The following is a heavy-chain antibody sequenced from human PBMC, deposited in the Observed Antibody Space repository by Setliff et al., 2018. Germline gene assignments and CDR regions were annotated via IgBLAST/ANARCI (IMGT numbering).Heavy chain of an antibody. CDR3: ARLGPLDAFDI. Sequence: ESLKISCKGSGYRFTSYWIGWVRQMPGKGLEWMGLVFPVDSDTRYSPSFQGQVTISADKSISTAYLQWRSLKASDTAIYYCARLGPLDAFDIWGPGTMVTVSS. CDR2: VFPVDSDT. CDR1: GYRFTSYW. D-gene: IGHD3-16*01. J-gene: IGHJ3*02. V-gene: IGHV5-51*01.